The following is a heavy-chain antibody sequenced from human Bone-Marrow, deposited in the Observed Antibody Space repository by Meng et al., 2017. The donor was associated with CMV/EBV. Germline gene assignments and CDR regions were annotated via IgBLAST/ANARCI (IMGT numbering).Heavy chain of an antibody. Sequence: SVKVSCKASGGTFSSYAISWVRQAPGQGLEWMGGIIPILGIANYAQKFQGRVTITADKSTSTAYMELSSLRSEDTAVYYCARVKPYSTTVTTNNYYYYGMDVWGQGTTVTFSS. V-gene: IGHV1-69*10. CDR3: ARVKPYSTTVTTNNYYYYGMDV. D-gene: IGHD4-11*01. CDR1: GGTFSSYA. CDR2: IIPILGIA. J-gene: IGHJ6*02.